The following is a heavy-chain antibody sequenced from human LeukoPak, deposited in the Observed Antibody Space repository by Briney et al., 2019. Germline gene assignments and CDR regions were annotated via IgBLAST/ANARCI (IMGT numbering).Heavy chain of an antibody. CDR2: INHSGST. V-gene: IGHV4-34*01. CDR1: GGSFSGYY. CDR3: ASIDRYWSSTSCTDYHFDY. Sequence: SETLSLTCAVYGGSFSGYYWSWIRQPPGKGLEWIGEINHSGSTNYNPSLKSRVTISVDTSKNKFSLKLSSVTAADTAVYYCASIDRYWSSTSCTDYHFDYWGQGTLVTVSS. D-gene: IGHD2-2*01. J-gene: IGHJ4*02.